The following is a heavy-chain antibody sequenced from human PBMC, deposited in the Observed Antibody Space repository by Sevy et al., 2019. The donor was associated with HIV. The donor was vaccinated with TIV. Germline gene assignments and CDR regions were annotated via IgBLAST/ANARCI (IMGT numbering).Heavy chain of an antibody. V-gene: IGHV3-21*01. CDR2: ISSSSRYI. CDR3: ARDGGCSTTSCLLYFDY. J-gene: IGHJ4*01. Sequence: GGSLRLSCAVSGFTFSSYTMNWVRQAPGKGLEWVSSISSSSRYIYYADSVKGRFTISRDNAKNSVYLQMSSLRTEDTAVYYCARDGGCSTTSCLLYFDYWGQGTLVTVSS. CDR1: GFTFSSYT. D-gene: IGHD2-2*01.